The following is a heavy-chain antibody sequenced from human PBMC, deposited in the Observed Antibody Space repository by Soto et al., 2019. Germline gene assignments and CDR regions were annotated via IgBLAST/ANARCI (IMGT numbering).Heavy chain of an antibody. CDR2: IIPIFGTA. V-gene: IGHV1-69*12. Sequence: QVQLVQSGAEVKKPGSSVKVSCKASGGTFSSYAISWVRQAPGQGLEWMGGIIPIFGTANYAQKFQGRVXIXAXXSTSTAYRELSSLRSEDTAVYYCARVKPGTRWFDPWGQGTLVTVSS. J-gene: IGHJ5*02. D-gene: IGHD1-1*01. CDR3: ARVKPGTRWFDP. CDR1: GGTFSSYA.